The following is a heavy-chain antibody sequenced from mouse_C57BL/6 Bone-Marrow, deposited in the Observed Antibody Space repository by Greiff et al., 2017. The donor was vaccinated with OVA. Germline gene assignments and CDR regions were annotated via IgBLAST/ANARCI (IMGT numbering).Heavy chain of an antibody. J-gene: IGHJ2*01. CDR2: IYPGDGDT. CDR3: ARGDYDYDDSFDY. V-gene: IGHV1-82*01. CDR1: GFAFSSSW. D-gene: IGHD2-4*01. Sequence: QVQLQQSGPELVKPGASVKISCKASGFAFSSSWMNWVKQRPGKGLEWIGRIYPGDGDTNYNGKFKGKATLTANKSSSTAYMQLSSLTSEDSAVYFCARGDYDYDDSFDYWGQGTTLTVSS.